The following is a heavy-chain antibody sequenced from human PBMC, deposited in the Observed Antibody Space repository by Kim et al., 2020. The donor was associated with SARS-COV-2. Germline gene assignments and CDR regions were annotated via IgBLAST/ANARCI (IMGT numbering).Heavy chain of an antibody. Sequence: GRFTISRHNSKNTLYLQMNSLRAEDTAVYYCASSIAAAGTIFDYYYGMDVWGQGTTVTVSS. D-gene: IGHD6-13*01. J-gene: IGHJ6*02. V-gene: IGHV3-53*04. CDR3: ASSIAAAGTIFDYYYGMDV.